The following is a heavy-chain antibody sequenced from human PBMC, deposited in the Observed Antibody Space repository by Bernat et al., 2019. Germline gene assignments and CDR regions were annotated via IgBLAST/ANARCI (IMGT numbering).Heavy chain of an antibody. CDR2: ISAYNGNT. Sequence: QVHLVQSGSEVKKPGASVKVSCKASGYTFTSYGISWVRQAPGQGLEWMGWISAYNGNTNYAQKLQGRVTMTTDTSTSTAYMELRSLRSDDTAVYYCHRGYYGSGSYPSGAFDIWGQGTMVTVSS. CDR1: GYTFTSYG. CDR3: HRGYYGSGSYPSGAFDI. D-gene: IGHD3-10*01. V-gene: IGHV1-18*01. J-gene: IGHJ3*02.